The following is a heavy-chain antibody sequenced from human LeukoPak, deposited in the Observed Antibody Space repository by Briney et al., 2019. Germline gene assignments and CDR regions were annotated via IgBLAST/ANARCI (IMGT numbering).Heavy chain of an antibody. CDR1: GGSISSYY. CDR2: IYYSGST. CDR3: ARDKNGSSSFDP. V-gene: IGHV4-59*01. D-gene: IGHD6-13*01. Sequence: PSETLSLTCTVSGGSISSYYWSWIRQPLGKGLEWIGYIYYSGSTNYNPSLKSRVTISVDTSKNQFSLKLSSVTAADTAVYYCARDKNGSSSFDPWGQGTLVTVSS. J-gene: IGHJ5*02.